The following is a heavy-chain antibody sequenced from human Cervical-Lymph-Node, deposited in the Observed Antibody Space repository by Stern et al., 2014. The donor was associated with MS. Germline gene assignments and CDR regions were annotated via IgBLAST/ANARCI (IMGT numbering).Heavy chain of an antibody. Sequence: VQLLGSGGGVVQPGRSLGLSCVASGFSFSSYGMHWVRQAPGKGLEWVAVISYDGSNAYYADSVKGRFTISRDNSKNTLYLQLNSLRAEDTAVYYCAKDRGMIVVVTYSLDSWGQGTLVTVSS. CDR1: GFSFSSYG. CDR2: ISYDGSNA. CDR3: AKDRGMIVVVTYSLDS. V-gene: IGHV3-30*18. D-gene: IGHD3-22*01. J-gene: IGHJ4*02.